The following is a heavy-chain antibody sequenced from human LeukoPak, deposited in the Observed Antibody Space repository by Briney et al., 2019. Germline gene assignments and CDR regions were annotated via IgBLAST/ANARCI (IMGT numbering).Heavy chain of an antibody. CDR1: GLTFRSYW. CDR2: IKQDGSEK. D-gene: IGHD5-12*01. CDR3: AREAIYSGYDSPDY. J-gene: IGHJ4*02. V-gene: IGHV3-7*01. Sequence: PGGSLRLSCAVSGLTFRSYWMSWVRRAPGKGLEWVANIKQDGSEKYYVDSVKGRFTISRDNAKNSLYLQMNSLRAEDTAVYYCAREAIYSGYDSPDYWGQGTLVTVSS.